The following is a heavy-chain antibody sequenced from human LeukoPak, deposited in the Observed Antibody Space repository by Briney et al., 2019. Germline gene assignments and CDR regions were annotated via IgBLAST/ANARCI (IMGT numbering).Heavy chain of an antibody. CDR3: ARLYYYGSGSYYFDY. J-gene: IGHJ4*02. V-gene: IGHV4-59*10. D-gene: IGHD3-10*01. Sequence: PSETLSLTCAVHGGSFSGYYWSWIRQPPGKGLEWIGRIYTSGSTNYNPSLKSRVTMSVDTSKNQFSLKLSSVTAADTAVYYCARLYYYGSGSYYFDYWGQGTLVTVSS. CDR1: GGSFSGYY. CDR2: IYTSGST.